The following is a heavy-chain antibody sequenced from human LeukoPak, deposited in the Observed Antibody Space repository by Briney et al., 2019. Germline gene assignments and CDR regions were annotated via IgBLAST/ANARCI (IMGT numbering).Heavy chain of an antibody. CDR3: AKDTRADYYDSSGYLDY. CDR2: IKQDGSEK. V-gene: IGHV3-7*03. CDR1: GFTFSSYW. J-gene: IGHJ4*02. Sequence: GGSLRLSCAASGFTFSSYWMSWVRQAPGKGLEWVANIKQDGSEKYYVDSVKGRFTISRDNAKNSLYLQMNSLRAEDMALYYCAKDTRADYYDSSGYLDYWGQGTLVTVSS. D-gene: IGHD3-22*01.